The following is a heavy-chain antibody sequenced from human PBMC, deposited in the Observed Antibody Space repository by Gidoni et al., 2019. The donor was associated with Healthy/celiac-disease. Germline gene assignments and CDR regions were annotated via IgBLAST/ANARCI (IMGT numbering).Heavy chain of an antibody. V-gene: IGHV4-34*01. Sequence: QVQLQQWGAGLLKPSETLSLTCAVYGGSFSGSYWSWIRQPPGKGLEWIGEINHSGSTNYNPSLKSRVTISVDTSKNQFSLKLSSVTAADTAVYYCARGRNYRSSSVGPAMRFDYWGQGTLVTVSS. CDR2: INHSGST. CDR1: GGSFSGSY. J-gene: IGHJ4*02. D-gene: IGHD6-6*01. CDR3: ARGRNYRSSSVGPAMRFDY.